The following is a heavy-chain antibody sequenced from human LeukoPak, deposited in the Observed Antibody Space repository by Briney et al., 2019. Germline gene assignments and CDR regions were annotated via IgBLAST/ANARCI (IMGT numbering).Heavy chain of an antibody. CDR1: GGSISSYY. J-gene: IGHJ3*02. Sequence: SSETLSLTCTVSGGSISSYYWSWIRQPPGKGLEWIGYIYYSGSANYNPSLKSRVTISVDTSKNQFSLKLSSVTAADTAVYYCARTRWLQSHDAFDIWGQGTMVTVSS. D-gene: IGHD5-24*01. CDR3: ARTRWLQSHDAFDI. V-gene: IGHV4-59*01. CDR2: IYYSGSA.